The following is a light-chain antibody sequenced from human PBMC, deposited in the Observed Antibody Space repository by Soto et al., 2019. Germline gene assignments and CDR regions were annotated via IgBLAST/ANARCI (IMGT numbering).Light chain of an antibody. CDR1: SSDVGSYNL. V-gene: IGLV2-23*02. Sequence: QSALTQPASVSGSPGQSITISCTGTSSDVGSYNLVSWYQQLPGKAPKLMIYEFNKRPSGVSNRFSGSKSGNTASLTISGLQAEDEADYYCCSYAGSSTPVVFGGGTKVTVL. CDR2: EFN. J-gene: IGLJ2*01. CDR3: CSYAGSSTPVV.